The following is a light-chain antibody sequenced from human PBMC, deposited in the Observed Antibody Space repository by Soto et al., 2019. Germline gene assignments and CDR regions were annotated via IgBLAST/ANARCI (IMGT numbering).Light chain of an antibody. CDR1: QSVSSY. J-gene: IGKJ4*01. Sequence: EIVLTQSPATLSLSPGERATLSCRASQSVSSYLAWYQQKPGQAPRLLIYDASNRATGIPARFSGSGSGTDFTPTISSPVPEDFAIYYCQQHSNWAPVTFGGGTKVEIK. CDR3: QQHSNWAPVT. V-gene: IGKV3-11*01. CDR2: DAS.